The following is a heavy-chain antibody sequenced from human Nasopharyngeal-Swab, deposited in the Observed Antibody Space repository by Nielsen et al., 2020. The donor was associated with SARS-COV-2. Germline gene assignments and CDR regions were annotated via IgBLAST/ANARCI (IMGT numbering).Heavy chain of an antibody. Sequence: RQAPGKGLEWIGYIYYSGSTYYNPSLKGRVTISVDTSKNQFSLKLSSVTAADTAVYYCARTLLYSSSWCPSSYYFDYWGQGTLVTVSS. D-gene: IGHD6-13*01. CDR3: ARTLLYSSSWCPSSYYFDY. V-gene: IGHV4-31*02. J-gene: IGHJ4*02. CDR2: IYYSGST.